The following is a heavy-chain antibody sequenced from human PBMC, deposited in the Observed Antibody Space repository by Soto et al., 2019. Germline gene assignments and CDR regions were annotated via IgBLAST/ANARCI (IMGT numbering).Heavy chain of an antibody. J-gene: IGHJ5*02. CDR2: IYTSGST. CDR3: ARDFVDYEA. Sequence: SETLSLTCTVSGGSISSYYWSWIRQPAGKGLGWIGRIYTSGSTNYNPSLKSRVTMSVDTSKNQFSLKLSSVTAADTAVYYCARDFVDYEAWGQGTLVTVSS. V-gene: IGHV4-4*07. CDR1: GGSISSYY. D-gene: IGHD4-17*01.